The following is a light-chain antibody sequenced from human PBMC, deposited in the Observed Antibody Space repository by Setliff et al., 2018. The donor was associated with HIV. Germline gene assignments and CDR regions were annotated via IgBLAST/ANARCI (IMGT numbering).Light chain of an antibody. CDR1: QGISHY. Sequence: DIQMTQSPSSLSASVGDRVTITCRASQGISHYLAWYQQKPGKVPKVLIYAASTLQSGVPSRFSGSGSGTDFTLIISSLQPEDVATYYCQKYNSAPRTFGQGTKVDIK. J-gene: IGKJ1*01. CDR2: AAS. V-gene: IGKV1-27*01. CDR3: QKYNSAPRT.